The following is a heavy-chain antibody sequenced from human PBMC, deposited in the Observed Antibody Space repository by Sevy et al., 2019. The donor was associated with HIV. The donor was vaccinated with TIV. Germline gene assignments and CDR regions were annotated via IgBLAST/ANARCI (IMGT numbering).Heavy chain of an antibody. Sequence: SETLSLTCTVSGGSISSSSYYWGWIRQPPGKGLEWIGSIYYSGSTYYYPSLKSRVTISVDTSKNQFSLKLSSVTAADTAVYYCARGIAAAGTDYWGQGTLVTVSS. CDR2: IYYSGST. V-gene: IGHV4-39*01. CDR1: GGSISSSSYY. J-gene: IGHJ4*02. D-gene: IGHD6-13*01. CDR3: ARGIAAAGTDY.